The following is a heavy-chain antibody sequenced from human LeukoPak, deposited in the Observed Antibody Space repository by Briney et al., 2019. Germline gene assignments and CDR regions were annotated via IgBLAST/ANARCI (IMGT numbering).Heavy chain of an antibody. CDR3: AKGSATTVVTIDY. Sequence: PGGSLRLSCAASGFTFSSYGMHWVRQAPGKGLEWVAVISSDGSDTYYADSVKGRFTISRDNSKNTMYLQMNSLRDEDTAVYYCAKGSATTVVTIDYWGQGTLVTVSS. CDR2: ISSDGSDT. CDR1: GFTFSSYG. V-gene: IGHV3-30*18. D-gene: IGHD4-23*01. J-gene: IGHJ4*02.